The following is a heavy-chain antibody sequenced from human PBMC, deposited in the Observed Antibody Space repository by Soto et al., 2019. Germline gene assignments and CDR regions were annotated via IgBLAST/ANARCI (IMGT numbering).Heavy chain of an antibody. V-gene: IGHV3-21*01. CDR3: ARGLSIGWTFDY. CDR1: GGSISSTYW. D-gene: IGHD6-19*01. J-gene: IGHJ4*02. CDR2: ITSGSSSI. Sequence: ETLSLTCAVSGGSISSTYWWSWVRQSPEKGLEWVSSITSGSSSIKYAKSVEGRFAIPRDNAQRSLYLQMNSLSAEDTAVYYCARGLSIGWTFDYWGQGALVTVSS.